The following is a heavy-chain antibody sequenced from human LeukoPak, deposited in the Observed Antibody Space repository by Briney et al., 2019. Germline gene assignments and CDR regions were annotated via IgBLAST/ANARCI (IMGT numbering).Heavy chain of an antibody. J-gene: IGHJ4*02. CDR1: GGSISSYY. CDR2: IYYSGST. CDR3: ARVGGSGYSGYVSEFYY. Sequence: SETLSLTCTVSGGSISSYYWSWIRQPPGKGLEWIGYIYYSGSTNYNPSLKSRVTISVDTSKNQFSLKLSSVTAADTAVYYCARVGGSGYSGYVSEFYYWGQGTLVTVSS. V-gene: IGHV4-59*01. D-gene: IGHD5-12*01.